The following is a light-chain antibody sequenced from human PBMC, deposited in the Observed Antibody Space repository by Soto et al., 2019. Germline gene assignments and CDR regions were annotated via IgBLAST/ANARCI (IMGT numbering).Light chain of an antibody. CDR1: SSDVGGYNY. CDR3: CSYTSSSTPVV. CDR2: DVS. J-gene: IGLJ2*01. V-gene: IGLV2-14*03. Sequence: QSALTQPASVSGSPGQSITISCTGTSSDVGGYNYVSWYQQHPGKAPKLMIYDVSNRPSGVSNRFSGSKSGNTASLTISGLQAEDEADYYCCSYTSSSTPVVFGGGTKVTVL.